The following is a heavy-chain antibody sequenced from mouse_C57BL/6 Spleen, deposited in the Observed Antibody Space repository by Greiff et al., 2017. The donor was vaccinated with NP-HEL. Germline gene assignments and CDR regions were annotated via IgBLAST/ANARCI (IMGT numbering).Heavy chain of an antibody. Sequence: VQLQQSGPGMVKPSPSLSLTCTVTGYSITSGYDWHWIRHFPGNKLEWMGYISYSGSTNYNPSLKSRISITHDTSKNHFFLKLNSVTTEDTATYYCARGRLSNPFAYWGQGTLVTVSA. CDR3: ARGRLSNPFAY. CDR2: ISYSGST. V-gene: IGHV3-1*01. D-gene: IGHD2-5*01. J-gene: IGHJ3*01. CDR1: GYSITSGYD.